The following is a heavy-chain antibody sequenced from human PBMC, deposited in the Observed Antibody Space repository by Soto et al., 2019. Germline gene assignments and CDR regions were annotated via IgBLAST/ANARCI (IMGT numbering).Heavy chain of an antibody. CDR2: IYHSGST. D-gene: IGHD3-3*01. J-gene: IGHJ6*02. CDR3: ARATIFGVVIGMDV. CDR1: GYSISSGYY. V-gene: IGHV4-38-2*01. Sequence: NPSETLSLTCAVSGYSISSGYYWGWIRQPPGKGLEWIGSIYHSGSTYYNPSLKSRVTISVDTSKNQFSLKLSSVTAADTAVYYCARATIFGVVIGMDVWGQGTTVTVSS.